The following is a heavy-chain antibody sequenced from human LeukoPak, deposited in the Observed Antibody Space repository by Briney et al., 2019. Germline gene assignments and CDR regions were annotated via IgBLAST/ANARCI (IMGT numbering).Heavy chain of an antibody. J-gene: IGHJ4*02. CDR3: AKDFHSSGYYFEFWTFDY. CDR1: GFTFSSYA. CDR2: ISDSGGST. V-gene: IGHV3-23*01. Sequence: GGSLRLSCAASGFTFSSYAMSWVRQAPGKGLEWVSAISDSGGSTYYADSVKGRFTISRDNSKNTLYLQMNSLRAEDTAVYYCAKDFHSSGYYFEFWTFDYWGQGTLVTVSS. D-gene: IGHD3-22*01.